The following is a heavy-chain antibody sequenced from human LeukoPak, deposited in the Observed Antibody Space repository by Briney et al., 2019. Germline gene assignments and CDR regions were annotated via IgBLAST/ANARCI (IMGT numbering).Heavy chain of an antibody. J-gene: IGHJ5*02. Sequence: ASVKVSCKASGYTFTGYYMHWVRQAPGQGLEWMGWINPHTGDTNYAQNFQGRITLTRDSSTVYMDLSRLRSDDTAVYYCARSPSALAAFSSWGQGTLVTVSS. CDR2: INPHTGDT. V-gene: IGHV1-2*02. D-gene: IGHD5-18*01. CDR3: ARSPSALAAFSS. CDR1: GYTFTGYY.